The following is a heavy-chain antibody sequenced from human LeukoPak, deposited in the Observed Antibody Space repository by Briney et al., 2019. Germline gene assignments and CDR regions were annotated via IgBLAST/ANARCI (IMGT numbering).Heavy chain of an antibody. V-gene: IGHV4-34*01. CDR3: ARDGHGMDV. Sequence: SETLSLTCAVYGGSFSGYYWNWIRQPPGKGLEWIGEINHSGSIKYNLSLKSRVTISVDTSKNQFSLKLSSVTAADTAVYYCARDGHGMDVWGQGTTVTVSS. CDR2: INHSGSI. CDR1: GGSFSGYY. J-gene: IGHJ6*02.